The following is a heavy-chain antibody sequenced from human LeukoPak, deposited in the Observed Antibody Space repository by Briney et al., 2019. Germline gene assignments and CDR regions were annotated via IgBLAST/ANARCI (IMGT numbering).Heavy chain of an antibody. CDR1: RFTFSSYD. D-gene: IGHD6-13*01. J-gene: IGHJ4*02. CDR2: IIGSGSST. Sequence: GGSLRLSCAASRFTFSSYDMSWVRQAPGKGLEWVSAIIGSGSSTYYADSVKGRFTISRDNSKNTLFLQMNSLRAEDTAVYYCAKDRAQQLVLDFWGQGTLVTVSS. CDR3: AKDRAQQLVLDF. V-gene: IGHV3-23*01.